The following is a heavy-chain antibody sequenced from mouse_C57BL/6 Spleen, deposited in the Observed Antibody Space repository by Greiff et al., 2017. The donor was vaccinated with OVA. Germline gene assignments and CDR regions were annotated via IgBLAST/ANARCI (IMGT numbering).Heavy chain of an antibody. CDR3: ARADYYGAMDY. CDR2: IHPNSGST. J-gene: IGHJ4*01. D-gene: IGHD1-1*01. CDR1: GYTFTSYW. V-gene: IGHV1-64*01. Sequence: VKLQQPGAELVKPGASVKLSCKASGYTFTSYWMHWVKQRPGQGLEWIGMIHPNSGSTNYNEKFKSKATLTVDKSSSTAYMQLSSLTSEDSAVYYCARADYYGAMDYWGQGTSVTVSS.